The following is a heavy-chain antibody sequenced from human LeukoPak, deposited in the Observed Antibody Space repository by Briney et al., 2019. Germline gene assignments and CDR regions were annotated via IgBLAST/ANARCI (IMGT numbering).Heavy chain of an antibody. D-gene: IGHD5-18*01. CDR2: INHSGST. J-gene: IGHJ3*02. V-gene: IGHV4-34*01. Sequence: NPSETLSLTCAVYGGSFSGYYWSWIRQPPGKGLEWIGEINHSGSTNYNPSLKSRVTISVDTSKNQFSLKLSSVTAADTAVYYCARGKDTAMGTDFDIWGQGTMVTVSS. CDR3: ARGKDTAMGTDFDI. CDR1: GGSFSGYY.